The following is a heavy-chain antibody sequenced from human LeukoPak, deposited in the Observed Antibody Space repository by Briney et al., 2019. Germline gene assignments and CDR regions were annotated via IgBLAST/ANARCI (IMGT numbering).Heavy chain of an antibody. CDR3: ARDYYGGNSGY. V-gene: IGHV4-59*12. CDR1: GGSISSYY. CDR2: IYHSGST. J-gene: IGHJ4*02. Sequence: SETLSLTCTVSGGSISSYYWSWIRQPPGKGLEWIGYIYHSGSTYYNPSLKSRVTISVDRSKNQFSLKLSSVTAADTAVYYCARDYYGGNSGYWGQGTLVTVSS. D-gene: IGHD4-23*01.